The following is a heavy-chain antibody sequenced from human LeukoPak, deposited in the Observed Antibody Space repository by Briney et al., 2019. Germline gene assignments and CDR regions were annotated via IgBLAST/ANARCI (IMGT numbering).Heavy chain of an antibody. CDR2: ISSSSSYI. V-gene: IGHV3-21*01. J-gene: IGHJ4*02. CDR3: ARDDYYYDSSGYYSYFDY. CDR1: GFTFSSYW. Sequence: GGSLRLSCAASGFTFSSYWMNWVRQAPGKGLEWVSSISSSSSYIYYADSVKGRFTISRDNAKNSLYLQMNSLRAEDTAVYYCARDDYYYDSSGYYSYFDYWGQGTLVTVSS. D-gene: IGHD3-22*01.